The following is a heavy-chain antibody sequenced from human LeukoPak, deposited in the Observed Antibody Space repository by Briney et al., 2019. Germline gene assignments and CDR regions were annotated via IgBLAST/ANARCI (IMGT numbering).Heavy chain of an antibody. J-gene: IGHJ4*02. CDR3: ARLATTLIPFDY. D-gene: IGHD1-1*01. CDR1: AYTXTFYF. V-gene: IGHV1-2*02. Sequence: AAGKVCCKAAAYTXTFYFFHLLRQAXAQGLEWMGWINPNSGGTNYAQTFKGRVTLPRDASISTAYMELSRLSSDDTAVYYCARLATTLIPFDYWGQGTLVPVSS. CDR2: INPNSGGT.